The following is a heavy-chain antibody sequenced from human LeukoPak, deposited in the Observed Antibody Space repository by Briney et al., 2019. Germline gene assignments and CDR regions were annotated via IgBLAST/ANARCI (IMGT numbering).Heavy chain of an antibody. V-gene: IGHV1-69*06. CDR1: GGTFSSYA. J-gene: IGHJ6*04. CDR3: ARGPLSPGRYFDWLSRYYYYGMDV. Sequence: SVKVSCRASGGTFSSYAISWVRQAPGQGLEWMGGIIPIFGTANYAQKFQGRVTITADKSTSTAHMELSSLRSEDTAVYYCARGPLSPGRYFDWLSRYYYYGMDVWGKGTTVTVSS. CDR2: IIPIFGTA. D-gene: IGHD3-9*01.